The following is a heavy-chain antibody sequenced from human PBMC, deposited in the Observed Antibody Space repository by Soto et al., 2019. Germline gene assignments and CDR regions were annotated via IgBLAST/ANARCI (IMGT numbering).Heavy chain of an antibody. D-gene: IGHD3-22*01. J-gene: IGHJ3*02. CDR3: AKDHTVVIRDAFDI. V-gene: IGHV3-23*01. Sequence: EVQILESGGGLVQPGGSLRLSCAASGFTFSSYAMYWVRQAPGKGLAWVSGISDSGTGTYYADSVKGRFTISRDNSKNAVYLQMKSLRAEDTAVYYCAKDHTVVIRDAFDIWGQGTMVNVSS. CDR2: ISDSGTGT. CDR1: GFTFSSYA.